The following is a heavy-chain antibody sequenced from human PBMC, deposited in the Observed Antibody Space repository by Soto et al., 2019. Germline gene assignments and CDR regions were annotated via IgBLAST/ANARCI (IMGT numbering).Heavy chain of an antibody. J-gene: IGHJ4*02. CDR1: GFTFSSYW. D-gene: IGHD3-10*01. V-gene: IGHV3-7*01. CDR3: ARERYYYGSGDY. Sequence: EVQVVESGGGLVQPGGSLRLSCAASGFTFSSYWMSWVRQAPGKGLEWVANIKEDGSEKNYVDSVKGQFTISRDNLKNSLYLQMNSLRAEDTAVYYCARERYYYGSGDYWGQGTLVTVSS. CDR2: IKEDGSEK.